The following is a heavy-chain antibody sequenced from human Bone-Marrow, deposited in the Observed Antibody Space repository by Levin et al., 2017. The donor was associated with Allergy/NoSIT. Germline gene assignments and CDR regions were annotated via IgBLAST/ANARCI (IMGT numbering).Heavy chain of an antibody. V-gene: IGHV5-10-1*01. D-gene: IGHD2-21*01. CDR2: MDPADSHS. CDR1: GYMFANLW. J-gene: IGHJ3*01. Sequence: GGSLRLSCKGSGYMFANLWIAWVRQMPGKGLEYLGRMDPADSHSDYSPSFQGHVTFSADKPISTAYLQWDSLKASDTAMYFCARGDGDAFDVWGQGTMVIVSS. CDR3: ARGDGDAFDV.